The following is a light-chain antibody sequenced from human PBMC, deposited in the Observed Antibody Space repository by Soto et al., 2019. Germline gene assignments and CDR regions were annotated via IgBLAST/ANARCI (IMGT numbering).Light chain of an antibody. Sequence: EIVLTQSPATLSLSPGERATLSSRRSQSISSYLGWYQQKPGQAPRLLIYDASNRAAGIPARFSGSGSGADFTLTISILEPEDFAVYYCQQRSKWPLTFGGGTKVEIK. V-gene: IGKV3-11*01. J-gene: IGKJ4*01. CDR3: QQRSKWPLT. CDR2: DAS. CDR1: QSISSY.